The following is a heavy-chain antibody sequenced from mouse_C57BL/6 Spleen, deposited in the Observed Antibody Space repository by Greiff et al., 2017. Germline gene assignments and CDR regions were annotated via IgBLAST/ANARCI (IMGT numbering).Heavy chain of an antibody. J-gene: IGHJ2*01. CDR1: GYAFSSYW. D-gene: IGHD1-1*01. Sequence: QVQLQQSGAELVKPGASVKISCKASGYAFSSYWMNWVKQRPGKGLEWIGQIYPGDGDTNYNGKFKGKATLTADKSSSTAYMQLSSLTSEDSAVYFCAREDYYGSSSGFDYWGQGTTLTVSS. CDR3: AREDYYGSSSGFDY. CDR2: IYPGDGDT. V-gene: IGHV1-80*01.